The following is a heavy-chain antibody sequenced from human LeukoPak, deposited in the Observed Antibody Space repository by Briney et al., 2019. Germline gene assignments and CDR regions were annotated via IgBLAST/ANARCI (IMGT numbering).Heavy chain of an antibody. CDR1: GYTFTSYG. D-gene: IGHD3-22*01. CDR2: ISAYNGNT. CDR3: ARGGWWRYYDSSGSPLGYVFDI. J-gene: IGHJ3*02. Sequence: ASVKVSCKASGYTFTSYGISWVRQAPGQGLEWMGWISAYNGNTNYAQKLQGRVTMTTDTSTSTAYMELRSLRSDDTAVYYCARGGWWRYYDSSGSPLGYVFDIWGQGTMVTVSS. V-gene: IGHV1-18*01.